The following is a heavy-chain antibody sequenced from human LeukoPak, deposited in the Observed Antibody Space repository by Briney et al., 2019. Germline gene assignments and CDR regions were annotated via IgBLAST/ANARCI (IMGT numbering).Heavy chain of an antibody. V-gene: IGHV4-59*01. J-gene: IGHJ4*02. CDR3: AVGSSSWSGFYY. CDR2: IYYSGST. Sequence: SETLSLTCTVSGGSISSYYWSWLRQPPGKGLEWVGYIYYSGSTNYNPSLKSRVTISVDTSKNQFSLKLSSVTAADTAVYYCAVGSSSWSGFYYWGQGTLVTVSS. D-gene: IGHD6-13*01. CDR1: GGSISSYY.